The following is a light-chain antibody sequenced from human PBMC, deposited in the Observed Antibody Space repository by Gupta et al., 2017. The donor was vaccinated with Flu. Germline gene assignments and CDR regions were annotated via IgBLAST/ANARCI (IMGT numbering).Light chain of an antibody. CDR1: QSISKY. CDR3: QKSHRTPPLT. V-gene: IGKV1-39*01. J-gene: IGKJ1*01. Sequence: SSPSASVGDRVTITCRASQSISKYLNCYQKQPREAPKLLVYAASSLQGGVPPRFCGGGSGAEYTLIISSRQPADGAAYFCQKSHRTPPLTFGHGTKVDIK. CDR2: AAS.